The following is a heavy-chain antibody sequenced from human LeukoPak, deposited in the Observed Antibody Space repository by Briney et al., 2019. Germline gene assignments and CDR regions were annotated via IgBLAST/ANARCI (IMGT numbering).Heavy chain of an antibody. Sequence: GPQLKVSCKASGGTFSSYAISWVRQAPGQGLEWMGGIIPIFGTANYAQKFQARVTITADESTSTAYMELSSLRSEDTAVYYCAKGGYNWNYGAAYYYYMDVWGKGTTVTVSS. J-gene: IGHJ6*03. V-gene: IGHV1-69*13. CDR2: IIPIFGTA. D-gene: IGHD1-7*01. CDR1: GGTFSSYA. CDR3: AKGGYNWNYGAAYYYYMDV.